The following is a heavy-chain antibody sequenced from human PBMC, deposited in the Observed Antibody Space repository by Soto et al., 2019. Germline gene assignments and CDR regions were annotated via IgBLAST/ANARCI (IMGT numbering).Heavy chain of an antibody. CDR2: IHHSGST. CDR3: ARRGGGVVLAATTPFDY. J-gene: IGHJ4*02. D-gene: IGHD2-15*01. CDR1: SGSISTANW. V-gene: IGHV4-4*02. Sequence: QVPLQESGPRLVRPSGTLSLTCTVSSGSISTANWWSWVRQPPGGGLEWIGEIHHSGSTNYNLSLKSRVTLSVDTSKNQFSLSLMSVTAADSAIYYCARRGGGVVLAATTPFDYWGQGALVTVSS.